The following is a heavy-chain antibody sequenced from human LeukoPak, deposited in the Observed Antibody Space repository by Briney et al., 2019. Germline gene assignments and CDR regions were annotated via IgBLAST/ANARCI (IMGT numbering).Heavy chain of an antibody. CDR3: ARGSYDSSGYSFDY. D-gene: IGHD3-22*01. Sequence: GGSLRLSCVTSGFTFRSYSMNWVRQAPGKGLEWISYISSTSGSKYYADSVKGRFTISRDNAKNSLYLQMNSLRAGDTAVYYCARGSYDSSGYSFDYWGQGTLVTVSS. CDR2: ISSTSGSK. J-gene: IGHJ4*02. V-gene: IGHV3-48*01. CDR1: GFTFRSYS.